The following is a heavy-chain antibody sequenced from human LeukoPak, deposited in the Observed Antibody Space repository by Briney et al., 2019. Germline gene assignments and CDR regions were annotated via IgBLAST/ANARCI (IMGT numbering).Heavy chain of an antibody. CDR1: GFTFSSYW. J-gene: IGHJ4*02. D-gene: IGHD5-12*01. CDR3: ARDQYSGYEFDY. Sequence: PGGSLRLSCAASGFTFSSYWMHWVRQTPGKGLVWVSRINSDGSSTSYADSVKGRFTISRDNAKNTLYLQMNSLRAEDTAVYYCARDQYSGYEFDYWGQGTLVTVSS. CDR2: INSDGSST. V-gene: IGHV3-74*01.